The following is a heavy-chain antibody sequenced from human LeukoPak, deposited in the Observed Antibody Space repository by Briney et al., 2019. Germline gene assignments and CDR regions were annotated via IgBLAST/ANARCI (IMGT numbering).Heavy chain of an antibody. CDR1: GYTFINFA. J-gene: IGHJ4*02. CDR2: INAGNGNT. V-gene: IGHV1-3*01. D-gene: IGHD3-10*01. CDR3: ARDPGSYYPFDY. Sequence: GASVKVSCKASGYTFINFAINWGRQAPGQRPEWMGWINAGNGNTKYSQKFQGRVTITRDTSASTAYMELRSLRSDDTAVYYCARDPGSYYPFDYWGQGTLVTVSS.